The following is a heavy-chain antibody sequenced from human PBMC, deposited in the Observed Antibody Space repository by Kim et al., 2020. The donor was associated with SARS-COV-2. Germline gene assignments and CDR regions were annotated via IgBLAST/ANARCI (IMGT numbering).Heavy chain of an antibody. CDR1: GYTFTSYG. V-gene: IGHV1-18*01. CDR3: ARVPPPDNDYVWGSYRGDLDY. J-gene: IGHJ4*02. D-gene: IGHD3-16*02. Sequence: ASVTVSCKASGYTFTSYGISWVRQAPGQGLEWMGWISAYNGNTNYAQKLQGRVTMTTDTSTSTAYMELRSLRSDDTAVYYCARVPPPDNDYVWGSYRGDLDYWGQGTLVTVSS. CDR2: ISAYNGNT.